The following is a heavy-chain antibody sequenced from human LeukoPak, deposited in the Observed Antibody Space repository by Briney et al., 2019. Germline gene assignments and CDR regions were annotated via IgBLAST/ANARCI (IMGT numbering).Heavy chain of an antibody. V-gene: IGHV1-24*01. Sequence: ASVKVSCKVSEYTLTELSMHWVRQAPGKGLEWMGGFDPEDGETIYAQKFQGRVTMTEDTSTDTAYMELSSLRSEDTAVYYCATVGVLWFREGYFDYWGQGTLVTVSS. CDR1: EYTLTELS. J-gene: IGHJ4*02. D-gene: IGHD3-10*01. CDR3: ATVGVLWFREGYFDY. CDR2: FDPEDGET.